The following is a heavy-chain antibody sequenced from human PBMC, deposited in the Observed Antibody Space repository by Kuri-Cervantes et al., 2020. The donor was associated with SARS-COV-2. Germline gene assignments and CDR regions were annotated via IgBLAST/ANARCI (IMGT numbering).Heavy chain of an antibody. J-gene: IGHJ6*02. CDR2: ISSSSSYI. CDR1: GFTFSSYS. D-gene: IGHD6-19*01. CDR3: ASEIAVAGGGYYYYYGMDV. V-gene: IGHV3-21*01. Sequence: GESLKISCAASGFTFSSYSMNWVRQAPGKGLEWVSSISSSSSYIYYADSVKGRFTISRDNAKNSLYLQMNSLRAEDTAVYYCASEIAVAGGGYYYYYGMDVWGQGTTVTVSS.